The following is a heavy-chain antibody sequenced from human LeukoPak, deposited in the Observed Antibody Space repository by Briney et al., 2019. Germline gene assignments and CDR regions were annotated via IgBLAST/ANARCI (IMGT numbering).Heavy chain of an antibody. CDR3: ARDRDSNWYPYHDH. D-gene: IGHD4-11*01. CDR1: GFTFTNYW. CDR2: IKQDGSQK. Sequence: GGSLRLSCAASGFTFTNYWMSWLRQAPGKGLEWLANIKQDGSQKYYVDSVKGRFTISRDNAKNSLYLQMNSLGAEDTAVYYCARDRDSNWYPYHDHWSQGTLVSVSS. V-gene: IGHV3-7*03. J-gene: IGHJ4*02.